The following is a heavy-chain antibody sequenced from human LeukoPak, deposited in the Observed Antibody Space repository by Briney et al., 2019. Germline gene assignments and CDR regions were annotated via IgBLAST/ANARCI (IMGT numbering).Heavy chain of an antibody. D-gene: IGHD5-24*01. CDR2: IHTSGTT. CDR3: AREQRWLQSLDY. J-gene: IGHJ4*02. Sequence: SQTLSLTCTVSGGSISNGNSYWNWIRQPAGKGLEWIGRIHTSGTTNYKPSLKSRVTISVDTSKNQFSLNLNSVTAADTAVYYCAREQRWLQSLDYWGQGNLVTVSS. CDR1: GGSISNGNSY. V-gene: IGHV4-61*02.